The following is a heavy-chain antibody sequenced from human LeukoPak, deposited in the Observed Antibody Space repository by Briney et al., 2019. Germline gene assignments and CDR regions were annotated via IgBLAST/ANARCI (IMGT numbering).Heavy chain of an antibody. CDR3: AKHLPNLGLDY. CDR1: EFSVGSNY. V-gene: IGHV3-66*04. Sequence: GGSLRLSCAASEFSVGSNYMTWVRQAPGKGLEWVSLIYSGGSTYYADSVKGRFTISRDNSKNTLILQMNSLRVDDTAVYYCAKHLPNLGLDYWGQGILVTVS. J-gene: IGHJ4*02. CDR2: IYSGGST.